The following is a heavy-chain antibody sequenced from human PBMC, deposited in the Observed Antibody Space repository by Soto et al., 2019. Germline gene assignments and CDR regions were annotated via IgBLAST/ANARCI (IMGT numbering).Heavy chain of an antibody. D-gene: IGHD4-17*01. CDR3: AHIKVSTSPNYYGMDV. CDR2: IYWDDDK. Sequence: QITLKESGPPLVKPTQTLTLTCTFSGFSLSTSGVGVGWIRQHPGKALEWLALIYWDDDKRYSPSLKTRLTITNDTSKNQVAITMTNMHHVTTATYYCAHIKVSTSPNYYGMDVWGQGNTVTVSS. CDR1: GFSLSTSGVG. J-gene: IGHJ6*02. V-gene: IGHV2-5*02.